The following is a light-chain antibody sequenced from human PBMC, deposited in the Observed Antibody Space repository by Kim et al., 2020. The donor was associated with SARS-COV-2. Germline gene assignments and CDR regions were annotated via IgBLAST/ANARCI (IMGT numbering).Light chain of an antibody. CDR1: QSISTY. Sequence: ASVGDRVTINCRASQSISTYLNWYQQKPGKAPKLLIYAASSLQSGVPSRFSGSGSGTDFTLTISSLQPEDFATYYCQQSYNTPRSFGQGTKVDIK. CDR2: AAS. CDR3: QQSYNTPRS. V-gene: IGKV1-39*01. J-gene: IGKJ1*01.